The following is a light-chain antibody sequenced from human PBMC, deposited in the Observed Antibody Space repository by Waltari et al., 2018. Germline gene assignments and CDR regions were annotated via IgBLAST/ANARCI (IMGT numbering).Light chain of an antibody. J-gene: IGLJ3*02. Sequence: QSALTQPASVSGAPGQSITTSCTGTTGDGGDSHFVSWYQHHTGKVTKLIIYEVIKRPSGISDRFTGSKSGNTASLSISGLQAEDEADYYCCSHVQKDIWLFGGGTKVTVL. CDR1: TGDGGDSHF. V-gene: IGLV2-23*02. CDR2: EVI. CDR3: CSHVQKDIWL.